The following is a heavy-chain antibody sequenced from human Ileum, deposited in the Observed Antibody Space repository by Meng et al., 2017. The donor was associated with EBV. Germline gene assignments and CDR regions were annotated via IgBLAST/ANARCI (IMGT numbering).Heavy chain of an antibody. CDR2: IYYSGST. J-gene: IGHJ4*02. D-gene: IGHD2-15*01. V-gene: IGHV4-59*08. Sequence: VHRQGPGPGLVKPSGTRSLTCTVSGGSISSYYWSWIRQPPGKGLEWIGYIYYSGSTNYNPSLKSRVTISVDTSKNQFSLNLSSVTAADTAVYYCARGGWSLDYWGQGTLVTVSS. CDR3: ARGGWSLDY. CDR1: GGSISSYY.